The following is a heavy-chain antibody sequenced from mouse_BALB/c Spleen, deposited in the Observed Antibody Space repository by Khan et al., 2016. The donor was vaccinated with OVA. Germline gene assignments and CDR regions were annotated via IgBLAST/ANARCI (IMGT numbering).Heavy chain of an antibody. CDR1: GYTFTSYW. Sequence: QVQLQQPGGELVKAGASVKMSCKASGYTFTSYWMHWVKQRLGQGLEWFAETNPTNGRTYYNEKFKSKATLTVDKSSSTAYMLLSGPTFEDSAVYYCARIKKIVATYFDYWGQGTTLTVSS. V-gene: IGHV1S81*02. CDR3: ARIKKIVATYFDY. D-gene: IGHD1-1*01. J-gene: IGHJ2*01. CDR2: TNPTNGRT.